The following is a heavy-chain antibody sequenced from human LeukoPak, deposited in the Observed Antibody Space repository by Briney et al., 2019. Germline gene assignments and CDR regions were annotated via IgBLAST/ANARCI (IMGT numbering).Heavy chain of an antibody. CDR1: GYTFTGYY. D-gene: IGHD5-12*01. Sequence: ASVKVSCKASGYTFTGYYMHWVRQAPGQGLEWMGWINPNSGGTNYAQKFQGRVTMTRDTSISTAYMELSSLRSEDTAVYYCATAVSNSGYAQPSNYYYYYGMDVWGQGTTVTVSS. V-gene: IGHV1-2*02. J-gene: IGHJ6*02. CDR3: ATAVSNSGYAQPSNYYYYYGMDV. CDR2: INPNSGGT.